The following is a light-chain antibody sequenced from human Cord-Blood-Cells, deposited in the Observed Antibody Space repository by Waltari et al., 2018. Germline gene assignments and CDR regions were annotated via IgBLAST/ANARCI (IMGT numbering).Light chain of an antibody. V-gene: IGKV1-39*01. CDR2: AAS. J-gene: IGKJ4*01. CDR1: QSISSY. Sequence: QSPSSLSASVGDRVTITCRASQSISSYLNWYQQKPGKAPKLLIYAASSLQSGVPSRFSGSGSGTDFTLTISSLQPEDFATYYCQQSYSTPPTFGGGTKVEIK. CDR3: QQSYSTPPT.